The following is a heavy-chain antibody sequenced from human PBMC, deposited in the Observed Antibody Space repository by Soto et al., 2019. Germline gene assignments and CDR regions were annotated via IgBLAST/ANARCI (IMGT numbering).Heavy chain of an antibody. Sequence: GGSLRLSCAASGFTFSSYWMSWVRQAPGKGLEWVANIKQDGSEKYYVDSVKGRFTISRDNAKNSLYLQMNSLRAEDTAVYYCARGLSAGHDAFDIWGQGTMVTVSS. CDR3: ARGLSAGHDAFDI. J-gene: IGHJ3*02. CDR2: IKQDGSEK. D-gene: IGHD6-19*01. CDR1: GFTFSSYW. V-gene: IGHV3-7*03.